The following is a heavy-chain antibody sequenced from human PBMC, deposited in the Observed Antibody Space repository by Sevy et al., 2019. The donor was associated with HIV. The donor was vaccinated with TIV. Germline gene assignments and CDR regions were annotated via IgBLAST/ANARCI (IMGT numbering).Heavy chain of an antibody. Sequence: ASLKVSCKASGYTFTNYHINWVRQATGQGLEWMGWMNPNSGDTAYTQKFQGRVTMTRNTSIRTAYMELTSLRSEDTAVYYCARGGIQLNAFDIWGQGTLVTVSS. D-gene: IGHD5-18*01. J-gene: IGHJ3*02. V-gene: IGHV1-8*01. CDR2: MNPNSGDT. CDR1: GYTFTNYH. CDR3: ARGGIQLNAFDI.